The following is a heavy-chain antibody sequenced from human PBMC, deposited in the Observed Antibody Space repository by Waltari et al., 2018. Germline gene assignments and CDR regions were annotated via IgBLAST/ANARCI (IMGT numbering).Heavy chain of an antibody. D-gene: IGHD2-2*01. CDR3: ANYGQVPSANGDY. CDR1: GFTFANYY. CDR2: SRGSAHET. Sequence: EVQLLESGGGLVQPGGSLRLFCAASGFTFANYYMIWVRQAPGKGVEGVSTSRGSAHETVHADSVKGRFTMSRDNSKNTLYLQMNSLRAEDTAVYHCANYGQVPSANGDYWGQGTLVTVSS. J-gene: IGHJ4*02. V-gene: IGHV3-23*01.